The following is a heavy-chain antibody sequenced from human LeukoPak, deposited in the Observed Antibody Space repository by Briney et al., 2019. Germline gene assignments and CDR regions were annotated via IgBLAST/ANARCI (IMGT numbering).Heavy chain of an antibody. CDR3: ARDMGPAVVVPAAIKIRWFDP. CDR2: IYTSGST. Sequence: PSETLSLTCTVSGGSISSGSYYWSWIRQPAGKGLEWIGRIYTSGSTNYNPSLKSRVTISVDTSKNQFSLKLSSVTAADTAVYYCARDMGPAVVVPAAIKIRWFDPWGQGTLVTVSS. V-gene: IGHV4-61*02. J-gene: IGHJ5*02. CDR1: GGSISSGSYY. D-gene: IGHD2-2*02.